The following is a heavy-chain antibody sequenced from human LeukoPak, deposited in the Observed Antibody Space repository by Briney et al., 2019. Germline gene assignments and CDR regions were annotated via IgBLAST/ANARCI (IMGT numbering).Heavy chain of an antibody. J-gene: IGHJ4*02. CDR2: ISSGGDAT. CDR1: GFTFSIYA. CDR3: AKRDTRGRYYLDS. V-gene: IGHV3-23*01. D-gene: IGHD6-19*01. Sequence: GGSLRLSCGASGFTFSIYAMSWVRQAPGKGLDRVSAISSGGDATYYADSVKGRFTISRDNSKNTLYLQMNSLRAEDSAVYYCAKRDTRGRYYLDSWGQGTLVTVSS.